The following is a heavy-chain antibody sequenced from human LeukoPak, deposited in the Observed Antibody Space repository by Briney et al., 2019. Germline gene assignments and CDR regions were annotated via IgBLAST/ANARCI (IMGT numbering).Heavy chain of an antibody. CDR2: ITSSSNTI. D-gene: IGHD2-2*01. CDR3: ARRKDWCTSSSCHFDY. V-gene: IGHV3-48*01. Sequence: GGSLRLSCAASGSTFSSYNMNWVRQAPGKGLEWVSYITSSSNTIYYADSVKGRFTISRDNAKNSLYLQMNSLRAEDTAVYYCARRKDWCTSSSCHFDYWGQGTLVTVSS. CDR1: GSTFSSYN. J-gene: IGHJ4*02.